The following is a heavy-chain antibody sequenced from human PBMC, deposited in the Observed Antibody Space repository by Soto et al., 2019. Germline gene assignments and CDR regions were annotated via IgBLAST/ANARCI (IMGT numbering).Heavy chain of an antibody. Sequence: ASVKVSCKASGDTFTNYDMHWVRQAPGQRLEWMGWINPNRGSTNYAQNFQGWVTITRDTSTSTAYMELSRLRSDDTAVYYCARTHCSSTRCYVGSWDYWGQGTLVTVSS. D-gene: IGHD2-2*01. CDR2: INPNRGST. CDR3: ARTHCSSTRCYVGSWDY. CDR1: GDTFTNYD. V-gene: IGHV1-2*04. J-gene: IGHJ4*02.